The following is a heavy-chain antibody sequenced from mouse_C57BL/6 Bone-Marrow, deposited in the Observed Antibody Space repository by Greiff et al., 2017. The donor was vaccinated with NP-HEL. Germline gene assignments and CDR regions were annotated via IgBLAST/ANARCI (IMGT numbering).Heavy chain of an antibody. Sequence: VKLQQSDAELVKPGASVKISCKVSGYTFTDHTIHWMKQRPEQGLEWIGYIYPRDGSTKYNEKFKGKATLTADKSSSTAYMQLNSLTSEDSAVYFCARTDYYGSGWFAYWGQGTLVTVSA. CDR2: IYPRDGST. V-gene: IGHV1-78*01. D-gene: IGHD1-1*01. J-gene: IGHJ3*01. CDR1: GYTFTDHT. CDR3: ARTDYYGSGWFAY.